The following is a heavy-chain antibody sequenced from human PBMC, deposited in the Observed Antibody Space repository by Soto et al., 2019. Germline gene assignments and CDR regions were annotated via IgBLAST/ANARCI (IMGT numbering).Heavy chain of an antibody. Sequence: SETLSLTCAVSGYSISSGYYWGWLRQPPGKGLEWMGSIYHGGSTYYNPSLNSRVTLSIDMTNNHVSLILNSVTAADTAVYYCARVGPWVPYYYDSSPYTFENWFDPWGQGTLVTVSS. CDR3: ARVGPWVPYYYDSSPYTFENWFDP. CDR2: IYHGGST. D-gene: IGHD3-22*01. CDR1: GYSISSGYY. J-gene: IGHJ5*02. V-gene: IGHV4-38-2*01.